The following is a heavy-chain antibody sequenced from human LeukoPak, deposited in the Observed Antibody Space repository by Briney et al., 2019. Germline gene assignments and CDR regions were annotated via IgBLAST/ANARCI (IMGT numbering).Heavy chain of an antibody. J-gene: IGHJ3*02. D-gene: IGHD1-26*01. CDR2: ISSTSNYI. CDR1: GFTFSTYA. V-gene: IGHV3-21*01. Sequence: GGSLRLSCAASGFTFSTYAISWGREAPGKGGEWGSCISSTSNYIFYADSVRGRFTISRDNAKNSLYLQMDSLRAEDTAVYYCARGGIITSYAFEIWGQGAMVTVSS. CDR3: ARGGIITSYAFEI.